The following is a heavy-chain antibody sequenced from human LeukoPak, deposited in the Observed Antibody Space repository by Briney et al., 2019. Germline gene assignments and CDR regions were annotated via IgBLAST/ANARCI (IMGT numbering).Heavy chain of an antibody. J-gene: IGHJ5*02. D-gene: IGHD4-17*01. CDR1: GGTFSSYA. CDR2: IIPIFGTA. V-gene: IGHV1-69*05. Sequence: GASVKVSCKASGGTFSSYAISWVRQAPGQGLEWMGGIIPIFGTANYAQKFQGRVTITTDESTRTAYMELSSLRSEDTAVYYCARADRSYANWFDPWGQGTLVTVSS. CDR3: ARADRSYANWFDP.